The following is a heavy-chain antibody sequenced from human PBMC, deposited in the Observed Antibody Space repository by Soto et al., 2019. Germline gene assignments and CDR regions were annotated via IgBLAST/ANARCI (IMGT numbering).Heavy chain of an antibody. J-gene: IGHJ4*02. Sequence: GGSLRLSCAVSGVIFSNDAMTWVRQPPGQGLEWVSSISAGDGYHPYYADSVKGWFTVYRDNSTNTLYLQMNRLRPVDTVLNCCSKEFDGFPDGWGQGSLVTVCS. D-gene: IGHD3-9*01. CDR3: SKEFDGFPDG. V-gene: IGHV3-23*01. CDR2: ISAGDGYHP. CDR1: GVIFSNDA.